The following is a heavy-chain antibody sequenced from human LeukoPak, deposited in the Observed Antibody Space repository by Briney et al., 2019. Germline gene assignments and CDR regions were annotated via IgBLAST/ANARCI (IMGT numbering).Heavy chain of an antibody. Sequence: GGSLRLSCTASGFTFSSYAMSWVRQAPGKGLEWVSAISGSGGSTYYADSVKGRFTISRDNSKNTLYLQMNSLRAEDTAVYYCAKDRDIVATIVEGDFGYWGQGTLVTVSS. CDR2: ISGSGGST. V-gene: IGHV3-23*01. J-gene: IGHJ4*02. D-gene: IGHD5-12*01. CDR3: AKDRDIVATIVEGDFGY. CDR1: GFTFSSYA.